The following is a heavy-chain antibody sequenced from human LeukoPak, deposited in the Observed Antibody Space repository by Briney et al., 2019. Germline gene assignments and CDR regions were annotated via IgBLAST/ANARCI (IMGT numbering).Heavy chain of an antibody. Sequence: GGSLRLSRAAPGATFTDHGLSWLRQAPGKGLEWVSSISVSGGVTLYADSVEGRFVSSKDNSGSRVYLEMKRLRAEDTAVYYYAKGFDFWRVLYYFYRWGQVTLVTVAS. D-gene: IGHD3-3*01. J-gene: IGHJ4*02. CDR3: AKGFDFWRVLYYFYR. CDR1: GATFTDHG. CDR2: ISVSGGVT. V-gene: IGHV3-23*01.